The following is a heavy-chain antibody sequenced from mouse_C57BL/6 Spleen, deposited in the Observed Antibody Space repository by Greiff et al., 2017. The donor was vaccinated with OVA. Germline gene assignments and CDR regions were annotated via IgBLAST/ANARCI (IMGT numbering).Heavy chain of an antibody. Sequence: EVQVVESEGGLVQPGSSMKLSCTASGFTFSDYYMAWVRQVPEKGLEWVANINYDGSSTYYLDSLKSRFIISRDNAKNILYLQMSSLKSEDTATYYCAREGLRHDYYAMDYWGQGTSVTVSS. J-gene: IGHJ4*01. CDR1: GFTFSDYY. CDR3: AREGLRHDYYAMDY. CDR2: INYDGSST. D-gene: IGHD2-4*01. V-gene: IGHV5-16*01.